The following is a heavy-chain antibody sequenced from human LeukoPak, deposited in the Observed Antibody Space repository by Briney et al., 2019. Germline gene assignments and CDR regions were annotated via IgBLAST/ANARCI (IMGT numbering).Heavy chain of an antibody. CDR2: INHSGST. Sequence: SETLSLTCAVYGGSFSGYYWSWIRQPPGKGLEWIGEINHSGSTNYNPSLKSRVTISVDTSKNQFSLKLSSVTAADTAVYYCARTHYGSGSYYKSAIIDYWGQGTLVTVSS. J-gene: IGHJ4*02. D-gene: IGHD3-10*01. V-gene: IGHV4-34*01. CDR3: ARTHYGSGSYYKSAIIDY. CDR1: GGSFSGYY.